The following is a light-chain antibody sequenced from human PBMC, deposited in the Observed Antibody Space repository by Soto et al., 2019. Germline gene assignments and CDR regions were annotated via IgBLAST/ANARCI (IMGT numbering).Light chain of an antibody. CDR1: QSVSSSY. J-gene: IGKJ1*01. V-gene: IGKV3-20*01. Sequence: IVLPQSPGTRSLSPGERATLSCRASQSVSSSYLAWYQQKPGQAPRLLMYGTSSRATAIPDRFSGSGSGTDFTLTIRRLEPEDFAVYYCQQYGSSSWTFGQGTKV. CDR2: GTS. CDR3: QQYGSSSWT.